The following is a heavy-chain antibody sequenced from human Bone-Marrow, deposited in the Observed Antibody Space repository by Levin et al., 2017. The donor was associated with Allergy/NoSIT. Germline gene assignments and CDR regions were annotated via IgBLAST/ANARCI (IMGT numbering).Heavy chain of an antibody. CDR1: GFRFGDYA. Sequence: TGGSLRLSCTASGFRFGDYAMSWVRQAPGKGLEWLGFIRSKDFGGTTEYAASVKGRFIISRDDSKSIAYLQMNSLKTEDTAVYYCTRETCSRDSCYAPVDPWGQGTLVTVSS. D-gene: IGHD2-2*01. CDR2: IRSKDFGGTT. V-gene: IGHV3-49*04. J-gene: IGHJ5*02. CDR3: TRETCSRDSCYAPVDP.